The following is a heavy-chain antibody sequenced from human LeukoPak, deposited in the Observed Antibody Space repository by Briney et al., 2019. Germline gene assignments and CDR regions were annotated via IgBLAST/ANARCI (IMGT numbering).Heavy chain of an antibody. J-gene: IGHJ4*02. D-gene: IGHD3-10*01. CDR1: GYTFTSYY. CDR3: ARDRHLLYYGSGSYYFDY. CDR2: INPSGGST. Sequence: ASVKVSCKPSGYTFTSYYMHWVRQAPGQGLEWMGIINPSGGSTSYAQKFQGRVTMTRDMSTSTVYMELSSLRSEDTAVYYCARDRHLLYYGSGSYYFDYWGQGTLVTVSS. V-gene: IGHV1-46*01.